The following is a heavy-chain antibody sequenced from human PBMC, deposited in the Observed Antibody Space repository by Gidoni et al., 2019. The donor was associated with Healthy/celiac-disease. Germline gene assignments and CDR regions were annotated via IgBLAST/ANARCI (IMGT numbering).Heavy chain of an antibody. Sequence: EVQLVESGGGLVKPGGSLRLSCAASGFTFSNAWMSWVRQAPGKGLEWVGRIKSKTDGGTTDYAAPVKGRFTISRDDSKNTLYLQMNSLKTEDTAVYYCTTQARGDSSGYYYVWGQGTLVTVSS. J-gene: IGHJ4*02. CDR3: TTQARGDSSGYYYV. V-gene: IGHV3-15*01. D-gene: IGHD3-22*01. CDR2: IKSKTDGGTT. CDR1: GFTFSNAW.